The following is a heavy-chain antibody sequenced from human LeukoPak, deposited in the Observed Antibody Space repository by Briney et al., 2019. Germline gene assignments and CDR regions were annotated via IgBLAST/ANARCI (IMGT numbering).Heavy chain of an antibody. CDR1: GFTFSSYA. CDR3: ANGKGVAVAVGT. J-gene: IGHJ5*02. V-gene: IGHV3-23*01. CDR2: ISGSGGST. D-gene: IGHD6-19*01. Sequence: GGSLRLSCAASGFTFSSYAMSWVRQAPGKGLEWVSAISGSGGSTYYADSVKGRFTISRDNSKNTLYLQMNSLRAEDTAVYYCANGKGVAVAVGTWGQGTLVTVSS.